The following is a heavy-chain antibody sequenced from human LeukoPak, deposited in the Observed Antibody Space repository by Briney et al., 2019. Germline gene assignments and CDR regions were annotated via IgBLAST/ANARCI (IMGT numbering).Heavy chain of an antibody. J-gene: IGHJ4*02. Sequence: PSETLSLTCTVSGGSISSYYWSWLRQPPGKGLEWIGYIYYSGSTNYNPSLKSRVTISVDTSKNQFSLKLSSVTAADTAVYYCARANYYDSSGVRYWGQGTLVTVSS. CDR2: IYYSGST. CDR3: ARANYYDSSGVRY. V-gene: IGHV4-59*01. D-gene: IGHD3-22*01. CDR1: GGSISSYY.